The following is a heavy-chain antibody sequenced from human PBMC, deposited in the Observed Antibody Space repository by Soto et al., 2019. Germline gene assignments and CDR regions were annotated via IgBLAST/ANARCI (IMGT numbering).Heavy chain of an antibody. CDR1: GGSFSGYY. V-gene: IGHV4-34*01. CDR3: ARESHDILTGPPWVWYFDL. Sequence: QVQLQQWGAGPLRHLETLSLTCGVSGGSFSGYYWAWIRQSPGKGLEWIGEINDRGSINYNPSLKSRVRISVDTSKNHYSLKRRSLTAADTAVYYCARESHDILTGPPWVWYFDLWGRGTLVTVSS. D-gene: IGHD3-9*01. J-gene: IGHJ2*01. CDR2: INDRGSI.